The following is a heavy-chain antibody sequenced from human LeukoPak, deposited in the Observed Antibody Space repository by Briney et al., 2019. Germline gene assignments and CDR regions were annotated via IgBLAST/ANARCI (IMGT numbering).Heavy chain of an antibody. D-gene: IGHD3-10*01. J-gene: IGHJ4*02. V-gene: IGHV3-30-3*01. CDR2: ISYDGSNK. CDR3: ASLQFITYYYGSGSSPDY. Sequence: PGGSLRLSCAASGFTFSHYAMHWVRQAPGKGLEWVAVISYDGSNKYYADSVKGRFTISRDNSKNTLYLQMNSLRAEDTAVYYCASLQFITYYYGSGSSPDYWGQGTLVTVSS. CDR1: GFTFSHYA.